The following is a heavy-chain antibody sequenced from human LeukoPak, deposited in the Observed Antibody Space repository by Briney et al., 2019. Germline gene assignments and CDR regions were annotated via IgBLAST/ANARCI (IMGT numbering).Heavy chain of an antibody. CDR2: IYYSGST. CDR3: ASRGDYGDFHYLLDY. CDR1: GGSISSSSYY. V-gene: IGHV4-39*07. Sequence: PSETLSLTCTVSGGSISSSSYYWGWIRQPPGKGLEWIGSIYYSGSTYYNPSLKSRVTISVDTSKNQFSLKLSSVTAADTAVYYCASRGDYGDFHYLLDYWGQGTLVTVSS. D-gene: IGHD4-17*01. J-gene: IGHJ4*02.